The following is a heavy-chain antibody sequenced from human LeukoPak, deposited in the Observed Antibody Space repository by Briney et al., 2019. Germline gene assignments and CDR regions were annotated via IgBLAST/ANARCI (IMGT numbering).Heavy chain of an antibody. CDR1: GFTFSSYA. Sequence: GGSLRLSCAASGFTFSSYAMSWVRQAPGKGLEWVSAISGSGGSTYYADSVKGRFTISRDNSKNTLYLQMNSLRAEDTAVYYCAKSSGYSYGYQCHYWGQGTLVTVSS. CDR2: ISGSGGST. CDR3: AKSSGYSYGYQCHY. V-gene: IGHV3-23*01. D-gene: IGHD5-18*01. J-gene: IGHJ4*02.